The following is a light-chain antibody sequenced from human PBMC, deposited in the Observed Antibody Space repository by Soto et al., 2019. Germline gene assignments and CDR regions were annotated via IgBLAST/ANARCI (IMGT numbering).Light chain of an antibody. CDR1: QSISSW. J-gene: IGKJ1*01. CDR2: DAS. Sequence: DIPMTQSPSTLSASVGDRVTITCRASQSISSWLAWYQQKPGKAPKLLIYDASSLESGVPSRFSGSGSGTEFPLTISSLQPDDCATYYCQQYNSYQGTFGQGTKVEIK. V-gene: IGKV1-5*01. CDR3: QQYNSYQGT.